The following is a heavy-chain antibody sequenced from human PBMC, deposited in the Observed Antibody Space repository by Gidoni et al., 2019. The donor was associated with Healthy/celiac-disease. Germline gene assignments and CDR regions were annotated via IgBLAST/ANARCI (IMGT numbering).Heavy chain of an antibody. Sequence: QVQLVESGGGLVKPGGSLRLPCAASGFTFSDYYMSWSRQAPGEGPEWVSYISSSGSTIYYADSVKDRFTISRDNAKNSLYLQMNSLSAEDTAVYYCARECTSCSFAFDIWGQGTMVTVSS. V-gene: IGHV3-11*01. D-gene: IGHD2-2*01. CDR1: GFTFSDYY. CDR2: ISSSGSTI. CDR3: ARECTSCSFAFDI. J-gene: IGHJ3*02.